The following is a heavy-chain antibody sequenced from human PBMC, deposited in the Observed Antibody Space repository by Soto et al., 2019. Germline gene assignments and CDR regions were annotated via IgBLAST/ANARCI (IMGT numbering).Heavy chain of an antibody. CDR2: IYWDDDK. V-gene: IGHV2-5*02. Sequence: QITLKESGPTLVKPTQTLTLTCTFSGFSLSTSGVGVGWIRQPPGKALECLALIYWDDDKRYSPSLKSMLTITKDTSKNHVVITMTNMDPVDTATYYCAHSLSNYVSYYYYYMHVWGKGTTVTGSS. CDR3: AHSLSNYVSYYYYYMHV. D-gene: IGHD4-4*01. J-gene: IGHJ6*03. CDR1: GFSLSTSGVG.